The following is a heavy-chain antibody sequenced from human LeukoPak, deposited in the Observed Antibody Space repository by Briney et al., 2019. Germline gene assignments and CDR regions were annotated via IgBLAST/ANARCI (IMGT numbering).Heavy chain of an antibody. CDR2: ISASGGNT. D-gene: IGHD2-2*03. J-gene: IGHJ4*02. CDR3: AKEGVDIVVVPEMYYFDY. V-gene: IGHV3-23*01. CDR1: GFTFSSYA. Sequence: AGGSLRLSCAASGFTFSSYAMSWVRQAPGKGLEWVSAISASGGNTYYADSVKGRLTISRDNSKNTLFLQMNSLRAEDTAVYYCAKEGVDIVVVPEMYYFDYWGQGTLVTVSS.